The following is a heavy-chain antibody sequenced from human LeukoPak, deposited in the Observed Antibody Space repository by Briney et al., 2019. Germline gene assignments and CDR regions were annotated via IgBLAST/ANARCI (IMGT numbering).Heavy chain of an antibody. D-gene: IGHD4-11*01. CDR2: IYYTGGT. V-gene: IGHV4-39*01. Sequence: ASETLSLTCSVSGGSITTSSYYWGWIRQPPEKGLEWFGSIYYTGGTYYSPSLKSRVTVSVDTSKNQFSLKLNSVTAADTAVYYCARHGGTRVTLVEVFYFDYWGQGTLVTVSS. CDR1: GGSITTSSYY. CDR3: ARHGGTRVTLVEVFYFDY. J-gene: IGHJ4*02.